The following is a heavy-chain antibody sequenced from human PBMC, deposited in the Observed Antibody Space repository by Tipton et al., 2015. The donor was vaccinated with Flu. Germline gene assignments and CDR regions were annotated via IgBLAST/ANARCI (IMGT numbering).Heavy chain of an antibody. CDR1: GFTFSSYA. D-gene: IGHD2-21*01. V-gene: IGHV4-59*01. CDR3: ARDTHLAYCGGDCYSHAFDI. Sequence: LRLSCATSGFTFSSYAMSWVRQAPGKGLEWIGYIYYSGSTNYNPSLKSRVTISVDTSKNQFSRKLSSVTAADTAVYYCARDTHLAYCGGDCYSHAFDIWGQGTMVTVSS. CDR2: IYYSGST. J-gene: IGHJ3*02.